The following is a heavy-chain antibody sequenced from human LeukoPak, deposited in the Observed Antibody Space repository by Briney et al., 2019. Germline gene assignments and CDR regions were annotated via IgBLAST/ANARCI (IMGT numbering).Heavy chain of an antibody. J-gene: IGHJ2*01. CDR2: LWYDGSKE. Sequence: GGSLRLSCVASGFTCRNYGMHWVRQTPGKGLEWVAVLWYDGSKEFYADSVRGRFTISRDNSKNTLYLQMNSLRAEDTAVYYCAKLATDDSSGYYYHTNWYFDLWGRGTLVTVSS. D-gene: IGHD3-22*01. CDR1: GFTCRNYG. V-gene: IGHV3-33*06. CDR3: AKLATDDSSGYYYHTNWYFDL.